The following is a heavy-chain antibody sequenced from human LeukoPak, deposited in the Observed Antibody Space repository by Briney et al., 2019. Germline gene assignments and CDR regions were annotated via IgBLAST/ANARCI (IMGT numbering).Heavy chain of an antibody. CDR2: IYHAGST. CDR3: ARATHYSASTGGPYMDV. V-gene: IGHV4-31*03. J-gene: IGHJ6*03. Sequence: RSSETLSLTCTVSGGSLSSGVYFWSCIRQHPGKGLEWIAHIYHAGSTHDNPSLRGRVAISLDTSANQSSLRLSSVTAADTAVYFCARATHYSASTGGPYMDVWGQGTTVTVSS. D-gene: IGHD3-22*01. CDR1: GGSLSSGVYF.